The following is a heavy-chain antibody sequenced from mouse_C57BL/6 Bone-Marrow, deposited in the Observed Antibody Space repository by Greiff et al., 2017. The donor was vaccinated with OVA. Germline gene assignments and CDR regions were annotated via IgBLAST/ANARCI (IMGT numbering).Heavy chain of an antibody. CDR3: ARENYYGSSFFYAMGY. CDR2: ILPGSGST. D-gene: IGHD1-1*01. V-gene: IGHV1-9*01. Sequence: VQLQQSGAELMKPGASVKLSCKATGYTFTGYWIEWVKQRPGHGLEWIGEILPGSGSTNYNEKFKGKATFTADTSSNTAYMQLSSLTTEDSAIYYCARENYYGSSFFYAMGYWGQGTSVTVSS. J-gene: IGHJ4*01. CDR1: GYTFTGYW.